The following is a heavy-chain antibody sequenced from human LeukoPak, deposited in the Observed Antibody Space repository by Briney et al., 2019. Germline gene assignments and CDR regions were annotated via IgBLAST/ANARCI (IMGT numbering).Heavy chain of an antibody. CDR1: GGSISSYY. V-gene: IGHV4-59*03. CDR3: ARGYGYYFES. CDR2: IYSSGST. D-gene: IGHD5-18*01. Sequence: SGTLSLTCTVSGGSISSYYWNWIRQPPGKGLEWIGYIYSSGSTNYNPSLKSRVAISVDTSRNQFSLKLSSVATADTAVYYSARGYGYYFESWGQGTLVTVSS. J-gene: IGHJ4*02.